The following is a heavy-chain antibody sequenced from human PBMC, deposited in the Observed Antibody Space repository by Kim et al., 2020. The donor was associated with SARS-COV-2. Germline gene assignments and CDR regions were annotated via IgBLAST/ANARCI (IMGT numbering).Heavy chain of an antibody. CDR1: GFTVSSNY. CDR2: IYSGGST. CDR3: ARENWNGDFDY. V-gene: IGHV3-53*01. J-gene: IGHJ4*02. Sequence: GSLRLSCAASGFTVSSNYMSWVRQAPGKGLEWVSVIYSGGSTYYADSVKGRFTISRDNSKNTLYLQMNSLRAEDTAVYYCARENWNGDFDYWGQGTLVTVSS. D-gene: IGHD1-1*01.